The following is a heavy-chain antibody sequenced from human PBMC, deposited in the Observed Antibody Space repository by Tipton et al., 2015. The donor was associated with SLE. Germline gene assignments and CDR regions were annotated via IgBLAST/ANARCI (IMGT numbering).Heavy chain of an antibody. CDR3: ARELRIVGAKDWFDP. V-gene: IGHV4-34*01. CDR2: INHSGST. CDR1: GGSFSGYY. D-gene: IGHD1-26*01. J-gene: IGHJ5*02. Sequence: GLVKPSETLSLTCAVYGGSFSGYYWSWIRQPPGKGLEWIGEINHSGSTYYNPSLKSRVTISVDTSKNQFSLKLSSVTAADTAVYYCARELRIVGAKDWFDPWGQGTLVTVSS.